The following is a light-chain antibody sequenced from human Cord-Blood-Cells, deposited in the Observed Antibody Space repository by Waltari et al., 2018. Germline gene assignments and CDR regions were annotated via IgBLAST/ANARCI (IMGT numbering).Light chain of an antibody. J-gene: IGKJ2*01. CDR3: QQYYSTPYT. CDR2: WAS. Sequence: DIVMTQSPDSLAVSLGGRAHINCKSSQSVLYSSNNKNYLAWYQQKPGQPPKLLIYWASTRESGVPDRFSGSGSGTDFTLTISSLQAEDVAVYYCQQYYSTPYTFGQGTKLEIK. CDR1: QSVLYSSNNKNY. V-gene: IGKV4-1*01.